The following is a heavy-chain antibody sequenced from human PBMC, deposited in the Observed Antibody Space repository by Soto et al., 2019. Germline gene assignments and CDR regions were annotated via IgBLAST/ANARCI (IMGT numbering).Heavy chain of an antibody. J-gene: IGHJ4*02. D-gene: IGHD5-12*01. V-gene: IGHV4-59*01. CDR3: ARYVEMATSRYYFDY. CDR2: IYYSGST. CDR1: GGSISSYY. Sequence: SETLSLTCTVSGGSISSYYWSWIRQPPGKGLEWIGYIYYSGSTNYNPSLKSRVTISVDTSKNQFSLKLSSVTAADTDVYYCARYVEMATSRYYFDYWGQGTLVTVSS.